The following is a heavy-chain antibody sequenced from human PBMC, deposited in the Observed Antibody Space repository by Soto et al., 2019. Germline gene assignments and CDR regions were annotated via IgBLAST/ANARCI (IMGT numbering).Heavy chain of an antibody. CDR3: ARERYYYGSGDY. J-gene: IGHJ4*02. Sequence: GGSLRLSCAASGFTFSSDWMHWVRQAPGKGLVWVANIKEDGSDKNYVDSVKGQFTISRDNAKNSLYLQMNSLRAEDTAVYYCARERYYYGSGDYWGQGTLVTVSS. CDR2: IKEDGSDK. D-gene: IGHD3-10*01. CDR1: GFTFSSDW. V-gene: IGHV3-7*01.